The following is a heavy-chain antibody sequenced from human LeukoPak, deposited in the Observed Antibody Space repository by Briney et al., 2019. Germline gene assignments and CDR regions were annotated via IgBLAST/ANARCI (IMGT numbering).Heavy chain of an antibody. CDR2: IYHSGST. CDR1: GGSISSGAYS. V-gene: IGHV4-30-2*01. Sequence: SETLSLTCDVSGGSISSGAYSWGWLRQPPGRGREWIGYIYHSGSTYYNPSLKSRVTISVDRSKNQFSLKLSSVTAADTAVYYCARGRGYYDSSGPYFDYWGQGTLVTVSS. CDR3: ARGRGYYDSSGPYFDY. D-gene: IGHD3-22*01. J-gene: IGHJ4*02.